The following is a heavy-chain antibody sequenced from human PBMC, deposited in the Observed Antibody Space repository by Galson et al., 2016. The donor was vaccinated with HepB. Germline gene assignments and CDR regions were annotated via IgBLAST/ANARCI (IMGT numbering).Heavy chain of an antibody. CDR2: IRTYNGIT. V-gene: IGHV1-18*01. J-gene: IGHJ5*02. Sequence: SVKVSCAASGYSFSSYGMSWVRQAPGQGLEWVARIRTYNGITHYAHTLQGRVTMTTETSTKTVHLQLRCLRPDDTAIYYCARDWGFGGAVRESWFDLWGQGTMVTVSS. CDR1: GYSFSSYG. D-gene: IGHD3-16*01. CDR3: ARDWGFGGAVRESWFDL.